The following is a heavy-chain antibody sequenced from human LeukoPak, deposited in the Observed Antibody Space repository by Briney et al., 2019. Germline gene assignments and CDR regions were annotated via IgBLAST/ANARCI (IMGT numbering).Heavy chain of an antibody. D-gene: IGHD5-18*01. CDR3: ARQGSGYSPTYYYYMDV. CDR2: IYPGDSDT. CDR1: GYSFTSYW. J-gene: IGHJ6*03. Sequence: GESLKISCKGSGYSFTSYWIGWVRQMPGKGPEWMGIIYPGDSDTRYSPSSQGQVTISADKSISTAYLQWSSLKASDTAMYYCARQGSGYSPTYYYYMDVWGKGTTVTISS. V-gene: IGHV5-51*01.